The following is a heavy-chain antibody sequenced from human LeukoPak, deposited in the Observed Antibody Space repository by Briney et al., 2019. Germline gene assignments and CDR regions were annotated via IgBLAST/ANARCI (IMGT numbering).Heavy chain of an antibody. J-gene: IGHJ4*02. Sequence: GGSLRLSCAASGFTVSSNYMSWVRQAPGKGLEWVSVIYSGGSTYYADSVKGRFTISRDNSKNTLYLQMNSLRAVDTAVYYCASRGGYYYDSSGLVSWGQGTLVTVSS. CDR3: ASRGGYYYDSSGLVS. D-gene: IGHD3-22*01. CDR2: IYSGGST. V-gene: IGHV3-66*01. CDR1: GFTVSSNY.